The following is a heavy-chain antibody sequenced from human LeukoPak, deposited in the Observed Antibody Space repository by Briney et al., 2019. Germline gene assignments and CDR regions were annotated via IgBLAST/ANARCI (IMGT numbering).Heavy chain of an antibody. V-gene: IGHV4-59*01. CDR3: PRGGGESYGYGYYFDN. CDR1: GGSISGYY. CDR2: IYYRGGT. D-gene: IGHD5-18*01. J-gene: IGHJ4*02. Sequence: SETPSLTRTVSGGSISGYYWSWIRQPPGKGLEWIGYIYYRGGTNYNPSLKSGVTISVETSKNQFSLKLSPVTAADTAVYYCPRGGGESYGYGYYFDNWGQGTLVTVSS.